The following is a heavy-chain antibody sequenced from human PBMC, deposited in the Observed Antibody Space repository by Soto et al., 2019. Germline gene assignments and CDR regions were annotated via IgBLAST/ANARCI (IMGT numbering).Heavy chain of an antibody. Sequence: QVQLVQSGAEVKKPGSSVKVSCKASGGTFSSYAISWVRQAPGQGLEWMGGIIPIFGTANYAQKFQGRVTITANESTSTAYMELSSLRSVETAVYYCETQNGGDSSWYFDLWGRGTLVTVSS. D-gene: IGHD2-21*02. V-gene: IGHV1-69*12. CDR1: GGTFSSYA. CDR2: IIPIFGTA. J-gene: IGHJ2*01. CDR3: ETQNGGDSSWYFDL.